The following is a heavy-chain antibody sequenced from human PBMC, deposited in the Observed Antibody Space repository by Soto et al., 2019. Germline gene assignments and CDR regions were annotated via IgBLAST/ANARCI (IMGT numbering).Heavy chain of an antibody. CDR3: ARGGDYYYYYGMDV. J-gene: IGHJ6*02. V-gene: IGHV1-2*02. CDR1: GYTFTGYY. CDR2: INPNSGGT. Sequence: AAVNVSCKASGYTFTGYYMHWVRQAPGQGLEWMGWINPNSGGTNYAQKFQGRVTMTRDTSISTAYMELSRLRSDDTAVYYCARGGDYYYYYGMDVWGQGTTVTVSS.